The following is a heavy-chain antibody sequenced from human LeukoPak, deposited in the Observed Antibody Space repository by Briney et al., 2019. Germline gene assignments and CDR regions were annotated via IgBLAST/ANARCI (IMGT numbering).Heavy chain of an antibody. CDR3: ARARNNYDSSGYSALDY. Sequence: GGSLRLSCAASGSSLSSYGMHWVRQAPGKGLEWVAGLCYDGTNKYYADPVKGRFTISRDNSKNTLYLQMNSLRAEDTAVYYCARARNNYDSSGYSALDYWGQGTLVTVSS. CDR1: GSSLSSYG. CDR2: LCYDGTNK. V-gene: IGHV3-33*01. D-gene: IGHD3-22*01. J-gene: IGHJ4*02.